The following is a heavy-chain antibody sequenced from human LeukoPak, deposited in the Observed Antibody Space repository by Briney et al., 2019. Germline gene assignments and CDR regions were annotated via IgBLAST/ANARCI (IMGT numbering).Heavy chain of an antibody. D-gene: IGHD1-26*01. CDR2: VYYSGNP. CDR1: GGSISNYY. Sequence: SETLSLTCTASGGSISNYYWSWIRQPPGKGLECVGYVYYSGNPDYNPSLKSRVTISIDTSKNQFSLRLSSVTAADTAVYYCARDQYSGRSDYWGQGTLVTVSS. CDR3: ARDQYSGRSDY. V-gene: IGHV4-59*01. J-gene: IGHJ4*02.